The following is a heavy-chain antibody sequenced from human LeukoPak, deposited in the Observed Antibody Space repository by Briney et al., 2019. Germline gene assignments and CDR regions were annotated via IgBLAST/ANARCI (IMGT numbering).Heavy chain of an antibody. D-gene: IGHD6-13*01. V-gene: IGHV4-39*01. CDR2: IYYSGST. Sequence: PSETLSLTCTVSGGSISSSSYYWGWIRQPPGKGLEWIGSIYYSGSTYYNPSLKSRVTISVDTSKNQFSLKLSSVTAADTAVYYCARGRVAAARSPFDYWGQGTLVTVSS. J-gene: IGHJ4*02. CDR1: GGSISSSSYY. CDR3: ARGRVAAARSPFDY.